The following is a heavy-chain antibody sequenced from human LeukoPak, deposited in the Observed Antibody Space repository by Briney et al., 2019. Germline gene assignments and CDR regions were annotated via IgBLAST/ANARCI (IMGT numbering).Heavy chain of an antibody. J-gene: IGHJ4*02. Sequence: GGSLRLSCAASGFTFSTYWVAWVRQAPGKGLEWVATINQDGSETYYVDSVTGRFTISRDNAKNSLFLQMNSLRAEDTAVYYCARGAPPYSDFWSGYCAYWGQGTLVTVSS. CDR1: GFTFSTYW. CDR2: INQDGSET. V-gene: IGHV3-7*01. D-gene: IGHD3-3*01. CDR3: ARGAPPYSDFWSGYCAY.